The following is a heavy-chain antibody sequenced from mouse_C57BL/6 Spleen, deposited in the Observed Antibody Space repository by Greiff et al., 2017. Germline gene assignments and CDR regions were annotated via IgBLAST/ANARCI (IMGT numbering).Heavy chain of an antibody. CDR2: IDPSDSYT. J-gene: IGHJ2*01. CDR1: GYTFTSYW. V-gene: IGHV1-69*01. CDR3: ARRGSNYVSIDY. D-gene: IGHD1-1*01. Sequence: QVQLQQPGAELVMPGASVKLSCKASGYTFTSYWMHWVKQRPGQGLEWIGEIDPSDSYTNYTQKFKGKSTLTVDKSSSTAYMQLSSLTSEDSAVYYCARRGSNYVSIDYWGQGTTLTVSS.